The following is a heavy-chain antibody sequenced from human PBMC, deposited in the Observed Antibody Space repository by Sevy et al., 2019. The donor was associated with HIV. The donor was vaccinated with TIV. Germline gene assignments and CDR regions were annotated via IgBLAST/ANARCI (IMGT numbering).Heavy chain of an antibody. V-gene: IGHV3-66*01. Sequence: GGSLRLSCAASGFTVSRNYMSWVRQAPGKGLELVSVIYSDGKTFYADSVQDRFTISRDNSKNTLYLQMNSLRAEDTAVYYCAGWSSAWTLFDYWGQGTLVTVSS. CDR2: IYSDGKT. J-gene: IGHJ4*02. CDR1: GFTVSRNY. CDR3: AGWSSAWTLFDY. D-gene: IGHD6-19*01.